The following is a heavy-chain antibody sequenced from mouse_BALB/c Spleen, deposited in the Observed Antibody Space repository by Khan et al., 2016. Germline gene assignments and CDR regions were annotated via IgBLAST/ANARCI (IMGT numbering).Heavy chain of an antibody. CDR3: AREDYGNYGDYFDY. D-gene: IGHD2-1*01. Sequence: EVELVESGRGLVKPGGSLKLSCAASGFTFRNYAMSWVRQTPEKRLEWVASISTGVNTYYADSVKGRFTISRANARNILYLQMSNLRSEDTAMFFCAREDYGNYGDYFDYWGQGTSLTVSS. CDR1: GFTFRNYA. CDR2: ISTGVNT. J-gene: IGHJ2*03. V-gene: IGHV5-6-5*01.